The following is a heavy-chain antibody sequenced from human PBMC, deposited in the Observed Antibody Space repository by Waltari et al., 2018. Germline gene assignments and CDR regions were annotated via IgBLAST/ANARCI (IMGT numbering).Heavy chain of an antibody. D-gene: IGHD6-6*01. CDR3: ARVGPQYSSSSVYYYYYYMDV. J-gene: IGHJ6*03. CDR1: GGSISSGGYS. V-gene: IGHV4-30-2*01. Sequence: QLQLQESGSGLVKPSQTLSLTCAVSGGSISSGGYSWSWIRQPPGKGLEWIGYIYTSGSTYYNPSLKSRVTISVDRSKNQFSLKLSSVTAADTAVYYCARVGPQYSSSSVYYYYYYMDVWGKGTTVTVSS. CDR2: IYTSGST.